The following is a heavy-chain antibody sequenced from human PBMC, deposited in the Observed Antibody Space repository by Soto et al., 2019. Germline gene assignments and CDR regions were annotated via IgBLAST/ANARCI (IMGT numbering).Heavy chain of an antibody. CDR3: ARTGKPYGGLHYFDY. CDR1: GCSVSGYW. J-gene: IGHJ4*02. Sequence: GQSRWIACGGSGCSVSGYWMGGVRQMHGKGLEWMGVIYPGDSDTRYSPSFPGQVTISADKSITTAYLQWRSLKASDNAVFYCARTGKPYGGLHYFDYWGLGTPVTVSS. CDR2: IYPGDSDT. V-gene: IGHV5-51*01. D-gene: IGHD5-12*01.